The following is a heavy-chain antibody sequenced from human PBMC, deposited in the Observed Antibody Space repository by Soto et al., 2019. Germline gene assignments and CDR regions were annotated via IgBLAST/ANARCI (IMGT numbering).Heavy chain of an antibody. CDR2: ISSSSSYI. V-gene: IGHV3-21*01. D-gene: IGHD2-2*01. J-gene: IGHJ5*02. Sequence: PVGSLRLSCAASGFTFSSYSMNWVRQAPGKGLEWVSSISSSSSYIYYADSVKGRFTISRDNAKNSLYLQMNSLRAEDTAVYYCAREGWVVVPAAIGWFDPWGQGTLVTVSS. CDR1: GFTFSSYS. CDR3: AREGWVVVPAAIGWFDP.